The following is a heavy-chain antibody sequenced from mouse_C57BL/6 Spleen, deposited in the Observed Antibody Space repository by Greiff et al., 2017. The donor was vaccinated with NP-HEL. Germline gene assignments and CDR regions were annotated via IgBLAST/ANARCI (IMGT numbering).Heavy chain of an antibody. V-gene: IGHV5-6*01. Sequence: EIQGEKSGGDKRKEGGERKREGGASGFTFSSYGMSWVRQTPDKRLEWVATISSGEQEREAAERVKGRFTISRDNAKNTLYLQMSSLKSEDTAMEDWERQRGANWYFDVWSTGTTVTVSS. CDR3: ERQRGANWYFDV. J-gene: IGHJ1*03. CDR2: ISSGEQER. CDR1: GFTFSSYG.